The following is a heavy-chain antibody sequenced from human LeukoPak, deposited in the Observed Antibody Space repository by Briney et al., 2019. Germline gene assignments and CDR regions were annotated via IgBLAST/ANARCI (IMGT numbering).Heavy chain of an antibody. V-gene: IGHV4-61*02. CDR3: ARLGNWFDP. J-gene: IGHJ5*02. CDR2: IYTSGST. D-gene: IGHD7-27*01. Sequence: SQTLSLTCTVSGGSLSSGSYYWSWIRQPAGKGLEWIGRIYTSGSTNYNPSLKSRVTISVDTSKNQFSLKLSSVTAADTAVYYCARLGNWFDPWGQGTLVTVSS. CDR1: GGSLSSGSYY.